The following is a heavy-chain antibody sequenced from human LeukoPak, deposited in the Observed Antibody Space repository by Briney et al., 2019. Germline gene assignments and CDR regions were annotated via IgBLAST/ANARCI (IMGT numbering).Heavy chain of an antibody. Sequence: SETLSLTCTVSGYSISSGYYWGWIRQPPGKGLEWIGSIYHSGSTYYNPSLNSRVTISVDTSKNQFSLKLSPVTAADTDVYYCAREVVGATKEDNFDYWGQGTLVSVSS. CDR2: IYHSGST. D-gene: IGHD1-26*01. V-gene: IGHV4-38-2*02. J-gene: IGHJ4*02. CDR1: GYSISSGYY. CDR3: AREVVGATKEDNFDY.